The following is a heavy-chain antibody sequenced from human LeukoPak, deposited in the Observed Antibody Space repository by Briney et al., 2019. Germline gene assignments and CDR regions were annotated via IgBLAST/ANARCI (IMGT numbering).Heavy chain of an antibody. Sequence: SETLSLTCTVSGGSIRSGGYYWGWIRQPPGKGLEWIATIYYSGNTYYNASLKSQVSISIDTSKNQFSLKLTSVTAADTAVYYCARQTGSGLFILPGGQGTLVTVSS. CDR1: GGSIRSGGYY. J-gene: IGHJ4*02. V-gene: IGHV4-39*01. CDR3: ARQTGSGLFILP. CDR2: IYYSGNT. D-gene: IGHD3/OR15-3a*01.